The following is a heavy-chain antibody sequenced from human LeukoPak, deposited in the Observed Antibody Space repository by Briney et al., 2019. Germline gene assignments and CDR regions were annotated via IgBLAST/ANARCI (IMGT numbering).Heavy chain of an antibody. D-gene: IGHD1-26*01. CDR2: INPNSGGT. Sequence: EASVKVSCKASGYTFTGYYIHWVRQAPGQGLEWMGWINPNSGGTNYAQKFQGRVTMTRDTSISTAYMELSRLRSDDTAVYYCARVMQWETVRWFDPWGQGTLVIVSS. J-gene: IGHJ5*02. V-gene: IGHV1-2*02. CDR3: ARVMQWETVRWFDP. CDR1: GYTFTGYY.